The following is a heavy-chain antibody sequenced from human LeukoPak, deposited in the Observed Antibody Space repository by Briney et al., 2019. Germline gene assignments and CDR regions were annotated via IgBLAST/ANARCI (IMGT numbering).Heavy chain of an antibody. Sequence: GGSLRLSCAASGFTFSSYSMNWVRQAPGKGLEWVSSISSSSSYIYYADSVKGRFTISRDNAKNSLYLQMNSLRAEDTAVYYCARGSKVCSSGGSCYYNWSDPWGQGTLVTVSS. CDR1: GFTFSSYS. V-gene: IGHV3-21*01. J-gene: IGHJ5*02. CDR2: ISSSSSYI. CDR3: ARGSKVCSSGGSCYYNWSDP. D-gene: IGHD2-15*01.